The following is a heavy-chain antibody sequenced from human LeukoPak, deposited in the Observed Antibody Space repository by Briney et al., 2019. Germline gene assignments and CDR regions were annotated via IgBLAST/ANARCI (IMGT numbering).Heavy chain of an antibody. CDR3: ARHGLYDSSDYWTFQH. V-gene: IGHV3-11*06. J-gene: IGHJ1*01. CDR1: GFTFSDYY. D-gene: IGHD3-22*01. Sequence: GGSLRLSCAASGFTFSDYYMSWIRQAPGKGLEWVTYISGSSSYTNYADSVKGRFTISRDNAKNSLYLQMNSLRAEETAVYYCARHGLYDSSDYWTFQHWGQGTLVTVSS. CDR2: ISGSSSYT.